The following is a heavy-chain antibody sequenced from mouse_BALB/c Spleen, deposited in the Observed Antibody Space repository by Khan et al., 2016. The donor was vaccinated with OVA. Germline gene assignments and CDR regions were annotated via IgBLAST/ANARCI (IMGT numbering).Heavy chain of an antibody. CDR3: ASGLKSGYFDY. V-gene: IGHV9-2-1*01. D-gene: IGHD1-3*01. CDR2: INTETGEP. CDR1: GYTFTDYS. J-gene: IGHJ2*01. Sequence: QIQLVQSGPELKKPGETVKISCKASGYTFTDYSMHWVKQAPGKGLKWMGWINTETGEPTYADDFKGRFAFSLETSASTAYLQINNLKNEDTATYFCASGLKSGYFDYWGQGTTLTVSS.